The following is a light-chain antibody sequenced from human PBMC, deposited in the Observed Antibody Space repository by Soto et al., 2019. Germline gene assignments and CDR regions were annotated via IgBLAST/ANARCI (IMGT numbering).Light chain of an antibody. CDR2: WAS. Sequence: IGSRQSADCLSVALGDMFDIGCSPSTKNLYSSNNNNYLAWYQQKPGQPPKLLLYWASTRESGVPDRVSGSGSATDFTLTISSLRDEDGAVYYCQEYYTTPVAVAQGTKVDIK. V-gene: IGKV4-1*01. J-gene: IGKJ1*01. CDR1: TKNLYSSNNNNY. CDR3: QEYYTTPVA.